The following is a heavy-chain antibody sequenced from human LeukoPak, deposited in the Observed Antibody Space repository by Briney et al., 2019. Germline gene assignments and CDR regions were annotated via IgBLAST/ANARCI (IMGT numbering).Heavy chain of an antibody. CDR2: INPSGGST. D-gene: IGHD6-13*01. J-gene: IGHJ6*03. CDR3: ARPSSSWYVSYMDV. CDR1: GYSFTSYA. Sequence: ASVKVSCKASGYSFTSYAMNWVRQAPGQGLEWMGIINPSGGSTSYAQKFQGRVTMTRDTSTSTVYMELSSLRSEDTAVYYCARPSSSWYVSYMDVWGKGTTVTVSS. V-gene: IGHV1-46*01.